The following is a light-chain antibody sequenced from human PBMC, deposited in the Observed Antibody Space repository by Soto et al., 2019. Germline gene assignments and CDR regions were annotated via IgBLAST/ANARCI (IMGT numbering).Light chain of an antibody. V-gene: IGKV1-17*03. Sequence: DIQMTQSPSAMSASVGDRVTITCRASQGISKSLAWFQQSPGKVPKRLIYAAYTLQSGVPSRFSGSGSGADFTLTISGLKPAYFATYYFLQHSSYPYTFGQGTKVEIK. CDR1: QGISKS. CDR3: LQHSSYPYT. J-gene: IGKJ2*01. CDR2: AAY.